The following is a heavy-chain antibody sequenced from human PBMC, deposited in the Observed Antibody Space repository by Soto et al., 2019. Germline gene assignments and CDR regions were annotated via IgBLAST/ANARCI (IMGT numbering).Heavy chain of an antibody. CDR2: IIPIFGTA. Sequence: GASVKVSCKASGGTFSSYAISWVRQAPGQGLEWMGGIIPIFGTANYAQKFQGRVTITADESTSTAYMELSSLRSEDTAVYYCASSLAAPGPYYFDYWGQGTLVTVSS. J-gene: IGHJ4*02. CDR3: ASSLAAPGPYYFDY. V-gene: IGHV1-69*13. CDR1: GGTFSSYA. D-gene: IGHD6-13*01.